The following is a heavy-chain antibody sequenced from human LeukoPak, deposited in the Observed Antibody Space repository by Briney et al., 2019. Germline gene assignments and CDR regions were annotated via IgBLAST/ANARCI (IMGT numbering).Heavy chain of an antibody. CDR3: AKSHGYGFIDI. Sequence: PSETLSLTCTVSGGSISSYYWGWVRQPPGKALEWIGNIFYSGSTYYSPSLKSRVTISLDTSRNQFSLKLNSVTAAGTAVYYCAKSHGYGFIDIWGQGTMVTVSS. V-gene: IGHV4-59*12. CDR2: IFYSGST. J-gene: IGHJ3*02. CDR1: GGSISSYY. D-gene: IGHD3-22*01.